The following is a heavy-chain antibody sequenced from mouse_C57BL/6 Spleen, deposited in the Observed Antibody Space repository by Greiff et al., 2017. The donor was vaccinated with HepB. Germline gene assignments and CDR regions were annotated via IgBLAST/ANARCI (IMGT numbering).Heavy chain of an antibody. CDR2: IWSGGST. Sequence: VQLQQSGPGLVQPSQSLSITCTVSGFSLTSYGVHWVRQSPGKGLEWLGVIWSGGSTDYNAAFISRLSISKDNSKSQVFFKMNSLQADDTAIYYCARNIYYYGSSHSYWYFDVWGTGTTVTVSS. CDR3: ARNIYYYGSSHSYWYFDV. V-gene: IGHV2-2*01. CDR1: GFSLTSYG. J-gene: IGHJ1*03. D-gene: IGHD1-1*01.